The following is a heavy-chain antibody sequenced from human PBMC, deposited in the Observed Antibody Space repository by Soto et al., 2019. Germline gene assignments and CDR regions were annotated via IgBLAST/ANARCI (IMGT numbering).Heavy chain of an antibody. Sequence: QVQLVQSGAEVKKPGASVMVSCKASGYTSTTYGISWVRQAPGQGLEWMGWISVYNGNTVYAQKLQGRVTMTTDTXXXXXXXXXXXXXXXXXXXXXXXXXXXXXSTGPHYWGQGTLVTVSS. V-gene: IGHV1-18*01. J-gene: IGHJ4*02. CDR3: XXXXXXXSTGPHY. CDR2: ISVYNGNT. D-gene: IGHD3-22*01. CDR1: GYTSTTYG.